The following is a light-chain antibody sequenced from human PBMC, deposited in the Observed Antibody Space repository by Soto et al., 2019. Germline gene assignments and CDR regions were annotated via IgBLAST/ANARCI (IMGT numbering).Light chain of an antibody. V-gene: IGKV1-39*01. CDR3: QQTHTFPWT. Sequence: DIQMTQSPSFLSASAGDRVSITCRASQSIRSYLNWYQQKPGKAPKLLIYAASTLQSGVPSRFSGSGSGTDFTLTIYSLQPEDFGVYYCQQTHTFPWTFGQGTKV. CDR2: AAS. J-gene: IGKJ1*01. CDR1: QSIRSY.